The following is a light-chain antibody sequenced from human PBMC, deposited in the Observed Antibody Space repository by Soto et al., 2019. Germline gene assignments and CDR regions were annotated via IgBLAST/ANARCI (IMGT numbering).Light chain of an antibody. J-gene: IGLJ3*02. CDR3: ATWDDRLNGWV. CDR1: STNIGGYP. V-gene: IGLV1-44*01. CDR2: SIN. Sequence: QSVLTQPPSASGTPGQRVTISCSGSSTNIGGYPVSWYQQLPGTAPKLLVNSINQRPSGVPDRFSGSKSGTSASLAISGPQSEDEADYYCATWDDRLNGWVFGGGTKLTVL.